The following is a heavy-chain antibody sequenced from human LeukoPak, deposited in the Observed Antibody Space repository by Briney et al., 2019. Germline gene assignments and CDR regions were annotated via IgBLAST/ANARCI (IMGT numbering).Heavy chain of an antibody. CDR3: AREFGIVGATQFDY. CDR2: ISSNGYTI. V-gene: IGHV3-11*04. Sequence: PGGSLRLSCAASGFTFSDYYMSWIRQAPGEGLEWVSYISSNGYTIYYADSVKGRFTMSRDNAKNSLYLQLNNLRAEDTAVYYCAREFGIVGATQFDYWGQGTLVTVSS. CDR1: GFTFSDYY. D-gene: IGHD1-26*01. J-gene: IGHJ4*02.